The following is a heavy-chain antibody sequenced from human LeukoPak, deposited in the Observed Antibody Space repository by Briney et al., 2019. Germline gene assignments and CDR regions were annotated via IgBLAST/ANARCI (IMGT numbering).Heavy chain of an antibody. V-gene: IGHV3-49*03. D-gene: IGHD3-22*01. CDR3: TTTTYCYDSSGYN. CDR2: IRSKAYGGTT. J-gene: IGHJ4*02. CDR1: GFTFGDYA. Sequence: GGSLRLSCTASGFTFGDYAMSWFRQAPGKGLEWVGFIRSKAYGGTTEYAASVKGRFTISRGDSKSIAYLQMNSLKTEDTAVYYCTTTTYCYDSSGYNWGQGTLVTVSS.